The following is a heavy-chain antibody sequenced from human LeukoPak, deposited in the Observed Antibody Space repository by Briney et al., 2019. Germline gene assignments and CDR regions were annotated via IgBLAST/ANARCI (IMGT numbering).Heavy chain of an antibody. D-gene: IGHD1-26*01. V-gene: IGHV3-21*01. J-gene: IGHJ3*02. Sequence: PGGSLRLSCAASGLTFSSYRMHWVRQAPGEGPEWVSSISSSSSYIYYEDSVKGRFTISRDNAKNSLYLQMNSLRSEDTAVYYCARPYRWRSGSYVTHAFDIWGQGTMVTVSS. CDR2: ISSSSSYI. CDR3: ARPYRWRSGSYVTHAFDI. CDR1: GLTFSSYR.